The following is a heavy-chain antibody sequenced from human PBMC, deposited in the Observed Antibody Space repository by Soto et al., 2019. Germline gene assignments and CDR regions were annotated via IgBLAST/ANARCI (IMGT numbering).Heavy chain of an antibody. CDR2: INPNRGDT. D-gene: IGHD3-3*02. V-gene: IGHV1-2*02. Sequence: ASVKVSCNASGYTVTGYYLHWVRQAPGQGLEWMGWINPNRGDTSYAQKFQGRVAMTRNMSTSTVYLELSSLKSDDTAVFYCARDAHFWGQGSLVTVSS. J-gene: IGHJ4*02. CDR3: ARDAHF. CDR1: GYTVTGYY.